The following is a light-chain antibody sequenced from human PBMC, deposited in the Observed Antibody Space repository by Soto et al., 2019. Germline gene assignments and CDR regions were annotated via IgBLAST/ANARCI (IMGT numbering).Light chain of an antibody. CDR3: QQYNSYWT. CDR1: QSISSW. J-gene: IGKJ1*01. CDR2: KAS. Sequence: DIHITQDPSTLSASVGYRFTITCRASQSISSWLAWYQQKPGKAPKLLIYKASSLESGVPSRFSGSGSGTEFTLTISRLQTDDFATYYCQQYNSYWTFGQGTKVDIK. V-gene: IGKV1-5*03.